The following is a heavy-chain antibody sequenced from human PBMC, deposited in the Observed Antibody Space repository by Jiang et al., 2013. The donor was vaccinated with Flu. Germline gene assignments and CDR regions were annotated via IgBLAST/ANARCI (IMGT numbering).Heavy chain of an antibody. CDR2: INTNTGNP. V-gene: IGHV7-4-1*02. J-gene: IGHJ4*02. CDR3: ARGAGSGDY. D-gene: IGHD1-26*01. Sequence: MNWVRQAPGQGLEWMGWINTNTGNPTYAQGFTGRFVFSLDTSVSTAYLQISSLKAEDTAVYYCARGAGSGDYWGQGTLVTVSS.